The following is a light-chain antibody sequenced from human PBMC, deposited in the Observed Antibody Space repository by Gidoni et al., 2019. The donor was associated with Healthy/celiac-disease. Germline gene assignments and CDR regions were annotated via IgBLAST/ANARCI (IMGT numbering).Light chain of an antibody. CDR1: SSNIGSNT. CDR3: AVWDGSLNGYVV. J-gene: IGLJ2*01. V-gene: IGLV1-44*01. Sequence: QSVLTQPPSASGTPGQRVTISCSGSSSNIGSNTVHWYQHLPGTAPKLLIYGHNQRPSGVPDRFSGSKSGTSASLAISGLQSEDEADYYCAVWDGSLNGYVVFGGGTKLTVL. CDR2: GHN.